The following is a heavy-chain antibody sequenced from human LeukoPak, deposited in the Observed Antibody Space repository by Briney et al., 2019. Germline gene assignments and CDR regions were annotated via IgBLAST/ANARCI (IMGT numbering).Heavy chain of an antibody. Sequence: GGSLRLSCAASKFSFSSYWMHWVRQAPGKGLVWVSRINSDGSRTNYADSVKGRFTISRDNAKNTLYLQMSSLRAEDTAVYYCAKAVGDLDYWGQGTLVTVSS. J-gene: IGHJ4*02. CDR1: KFSFSSYW. V-gene: IGHV3-74*01. D-gene: IGHD3-10*01. CDR2: INSDGSRT. CDR3: AKAVGDLDY.